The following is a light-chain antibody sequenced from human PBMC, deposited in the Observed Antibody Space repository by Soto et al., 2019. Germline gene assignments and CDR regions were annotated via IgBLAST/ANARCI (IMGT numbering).Light chain of an antibody. J-gene: IGKJ2*01. CDR3: HQYGYSPYT. CDR1: QSVSSSY. Sequence: PGERVTLSCRASQSVSSSYLTWYQQKPGQAPRLLIYGASTRATGIPARFSGSGSGTDFTLSISRLEPEDFAVYYCHQYGYSPYTFGQGTKLEI. V-gene: IGKV3-20*01. CDR2: GAS.